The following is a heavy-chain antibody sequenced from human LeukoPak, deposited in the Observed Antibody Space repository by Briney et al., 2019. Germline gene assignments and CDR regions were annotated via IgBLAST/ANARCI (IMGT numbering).Heavy chain of an antibody. CDR2: IYYSGST. CDR1: GGSVSSGSYY. CDR3: ASELGYNVYDSQGGFHY. D-gene: IGHD5/OR15-5a*01. J-gene: IGHJ4*02. Sequence: SETLSLTCTVSGGSVSSGSYYWSWIRQPPGKGLEWIGYIYYSGSTNYNPSLKSRVTISVDMSKNQFSLKLSSVTAADTAVYYCASELGYNVYDSQGGFHYRGQGSLVTVSS. V-gene: IGHV4-61*01.